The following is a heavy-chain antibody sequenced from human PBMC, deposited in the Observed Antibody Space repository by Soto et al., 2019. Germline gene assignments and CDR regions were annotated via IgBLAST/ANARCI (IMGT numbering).Heavy chain of an antibody. V-gene: IGHV3-23*01. Sequence: GGSLRLSCAASGFIFNNFAITWVRQAPGKGLEWVAVISGSGSVTDFADSVQGRFTMSRDNSKNTVYLQMNSLRADDTAVYYCAKTSRVDDYYQYQDVWGTGTTVTVSS. CDR3: AKTSRVDDYYQYQDV. CDR1: GFIFNNFA. J-gene: IGHJ6*03. CDR2: ISGSGSVT.